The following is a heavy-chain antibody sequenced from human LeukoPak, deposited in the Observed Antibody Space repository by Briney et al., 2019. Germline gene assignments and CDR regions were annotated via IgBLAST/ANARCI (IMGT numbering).Heavy chain of an antibody. CDR1: GFTFSSYW. Sequence: PGGSLRLSCAASGFTFSSYWMHWVRQAPGKGLVWVSRINTDGSSTKYADSVKGRFTISRDNAKNTLYLQMNSVRAEDTAVYYCARHAAYCGGDCYSFDYWGQGTLVTVSS. CDR3: ARHAAYCGGDCYSFDY. V-gene: IGHV3-74*03. D-gene: IGHD2-21*02. J-gene: IGHJ4*02. CDR2: INTDGSST.